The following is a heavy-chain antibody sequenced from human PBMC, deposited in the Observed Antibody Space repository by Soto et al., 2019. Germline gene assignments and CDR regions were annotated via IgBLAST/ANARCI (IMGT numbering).Heavy chain of an antibody. D-gene: IGHD2-15*01. V-gene: IGHV1-24*01. CDR3: ATDLAADYYYSGMDV. CDR2: FDPEDGET. CDR1: GYTLTELS. J-gene: IGHJ6*02. Sequence: ASVKVSCKVSGYTLTELSMHWGRQAPGKGLEWMGGFDPEDGETIYAQKFQGRVTMTEDTSTDTAYMELSSLRSEDTAVYCCATDLAADYYYSGMDVWGQGTTVPVSS.